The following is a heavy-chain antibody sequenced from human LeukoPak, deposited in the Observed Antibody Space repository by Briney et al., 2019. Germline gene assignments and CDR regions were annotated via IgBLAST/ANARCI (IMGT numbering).Heavy chain of an antibody. Sequence: GGSLRLSCATSGFTFSNYWMHWVRHAPGKGLVWVSRINTDGTSTKSVDSVKGRFTISRDNANNTLYLQMNSLRAEDTAVYYCARDWGGPDYWGQGTLVTVSS. D-gene: IGHD3-16*01. V-gene: IGHV3-74*03. CDR3: ARDWGGPDY. CDR1: GFTFSNYW. J-gene: IGHJ4*02. CDR2: INTDGTST.